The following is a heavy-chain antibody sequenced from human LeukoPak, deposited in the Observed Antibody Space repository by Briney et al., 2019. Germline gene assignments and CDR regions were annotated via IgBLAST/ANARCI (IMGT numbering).Heavy chain of an antibody. V-gene: IGHV3-23*01. CDR2: ISGSGGRT. CDR3: ASRPGADMGPLDL. Sequence: GGSRSLARAASGFTFSNYAKSWVRQAPGKGLEWVSSISGSGGRTYYADSVKGRSTISRDNSKNTLYLQMNSLRADETAVYYCASRPGADMGPLDLWGEGTLVTVSS. J-gene: IGHJ4*02. D-gene: IGHD2-2*01. CDR1: GFTFSNYA.